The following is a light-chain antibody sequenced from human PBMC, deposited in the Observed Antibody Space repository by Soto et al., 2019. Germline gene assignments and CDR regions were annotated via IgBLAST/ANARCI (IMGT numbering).Light chain of an antibody. CDR1: QSSSSY. J-gene: IGKJ4*01. CDR2: GAY. V-gene: IGKV1-39*01. Sequence: DIQMTQSPSSLSASVGDRVTITCRASQSSSSYLNWYQQKPGKAPKLLIYGAYSLQSGVPSRFSGSGSGTDFTLTISSLQPEDFATYYCQQSYSTLALTFGGGTKVEIK. CDR3: QQSYSTLALT.